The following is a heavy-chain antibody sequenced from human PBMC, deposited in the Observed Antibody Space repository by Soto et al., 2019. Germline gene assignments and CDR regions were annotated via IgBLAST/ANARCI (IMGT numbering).Heavy chain of an antibody. CDR2: IIPVFGTT. J-gene: IGHJ6*02. V-gene: IGHV1-69*01. D-gene: IGHD2-2*01. Sequence: QVQLVQSGAEVKKPGSSVKVSCKASGGTFSSYAISWLRQAPGQGLEWMGGIIPVFGTTNYDQKFQGRVTITADGSTSTAYMELSSLRSADTAVYYCATSSPHIVVGTAAGNQYYYVMDVWGQGTTVTVSS. CDR1: GGTFSSYA. CDR3: ATSSPHIVVGTAAGNQYYYVMDV.